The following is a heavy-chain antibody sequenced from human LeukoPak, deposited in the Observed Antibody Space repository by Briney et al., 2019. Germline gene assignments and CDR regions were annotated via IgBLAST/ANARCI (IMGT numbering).Heavy chain of an antibody. J-gene: IGHJ5*02. V-gene: IGHV4-59*01. CDR3: ARDQRGYSYGYDWFDP. CDR1: GGSISSYY. Sequence: ETLSLTCTVSGGSISSYYWSWIRQPPGKGLEWIGYIYYSGSTNYDPSLKSRVTISVDTFKNQFSLKLSSVTAADTAVYYCARDQRGYSYGYDWFDPWGQGTLVTVSS. CDR2: IYYSGST. D-gene: IGHD5-18*01.